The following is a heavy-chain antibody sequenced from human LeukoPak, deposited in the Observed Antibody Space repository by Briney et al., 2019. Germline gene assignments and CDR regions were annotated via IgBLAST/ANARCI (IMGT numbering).Heavy chain of an antibody. Sequence: AGGSLRLSCAASGFTFSSFTMTWVRQTPGKGLEWVSGISGSGGTTYYADSVKGRFTIYRENSKNALYLQMHSLRAEDTALYYCAKGLFGTSRFPSDSWGQGTLVTVSS. D-gene: IGHD2-2*01. V-gene: IGHV3-23*01. CDR1: GFTFSSFT. CDR3: AKGLFGTSRFPSDS. J-gene: IGHJ4*02. CDR2: ISGSGGTT.